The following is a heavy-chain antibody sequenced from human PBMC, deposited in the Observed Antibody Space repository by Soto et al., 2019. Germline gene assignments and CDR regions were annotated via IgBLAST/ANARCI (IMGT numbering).Heavy chain of an antibody. D-gene: IGHD3-10*01. J-gene: IGHJ4*02. CDR1: GDSLNTAGYF. CDR2: IHYSGNT. CDR3: ARDLASRGIGASDN. Sequence: QVHLQESGPGLVKPSETLSLTCNVSGDSLNTAGYFWNWIRQPPGKGLEWIGSIHYSGNTYYSPSLKSRLTLSMDTSDNLVFLRLSSVTAADTAIYYCARDLASRGIGASDNWGQGTQVTVSS. V-gene: IGHV4-31*03.